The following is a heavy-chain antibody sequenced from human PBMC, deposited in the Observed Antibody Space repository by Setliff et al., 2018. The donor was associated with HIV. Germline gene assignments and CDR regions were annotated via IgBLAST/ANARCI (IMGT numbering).Heavy chain of an antibody. V-gene: IGHV5-51*01. J-gene: IGHJ4*02. D-gene: IGHD3-3*01. CDR3: ARLSKFYDFWTPNY. CDR1: GYSFTNYW. Sequence: GESLKISCKASGYSFTNYWVGWVRQMPGNGLEWVGLIWPDDSDTIYSPSFQGQVTLSADKSITTVYLQWNSLKAPDTAIYYCARLSKFYDFWTPNYWGQGTQVTVSS. CDR2: IWPDDSDT.